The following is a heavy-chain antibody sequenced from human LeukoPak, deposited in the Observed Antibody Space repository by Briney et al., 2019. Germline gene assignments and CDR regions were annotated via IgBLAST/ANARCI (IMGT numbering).Heavy chain of an antibody. CDR2: IYYSRST. V-gene: IGHV4-59*01. CDR1: GGSISSYY. D-gene: IGHD3-10*01. CDR3: AREGGSGSYGIDY. Sequence: SETLSLTCTVSGGSISSYYWSWIRQPPGKGLEWIGYIYYSRSTNYNPSLKSRVTISVDTSKNQFSLKLSSVTAADTAVYYCAREGGSGSYGIDYWGQGTLVTVSS. J-gene: IGHJ4*02.